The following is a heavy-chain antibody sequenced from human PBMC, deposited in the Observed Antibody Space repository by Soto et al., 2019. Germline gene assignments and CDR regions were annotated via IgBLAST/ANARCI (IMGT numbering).Heavy chain of an antibody. CDR3: XVWYGGHYYYYYYGMDV. J-gene: IGHJ6*02. CDR1: GLTFNNYA. CDR2: IDLSGADT. Sequence: GGSLRLSCAASGLTFNNYAMTWVRQAPGKGLEWVSAIDLSGADTYYADSVKGRFTVSRDNSKNTLYLQMNSLRAEDTAVYYCXVWYGGHYYYYYYGMDVWGQGTTVTVSS. V-gene: IGHV3-23*01. D-gene: IGHD3-10*01.